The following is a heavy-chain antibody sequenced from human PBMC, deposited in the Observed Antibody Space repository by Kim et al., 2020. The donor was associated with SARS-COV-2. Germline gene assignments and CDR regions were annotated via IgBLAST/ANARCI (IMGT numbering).Heavy chain of an antibody. CDR3: KVQPDAFDI. D-gene: IGHD5-18*01. CDR2: GST. Sequence: GSTYYNPSLKSRVTISVDTSKNQFSLKLSSVTAADTAVYYCKVQPDAFDIWGQGTMVTVSS. V-gene: IGHV4-39*01. J-gene: IGHJ3*02.